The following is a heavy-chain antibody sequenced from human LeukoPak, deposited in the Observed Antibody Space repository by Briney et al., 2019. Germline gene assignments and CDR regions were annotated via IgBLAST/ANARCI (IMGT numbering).Heavy chain of an antibody. J-gene: IGHJ4*02. D-gene: IGHD3-10*01. CDR2: ISSNGGST. CDR1: GFTFSSYA. CDR3: ARLSMVRGDIRDY. V-gene: IGHV3-64*01. Sequence: GGSLRLSCAASGFTFSSYAMHWVRQAPGKGLEYVSAISSNGGSTYYANSVKGRFTISRNNSKNTLYLQMGSLRAEDMAVYYCARLSMVRGDIRDYWGQGTLVTVSS.